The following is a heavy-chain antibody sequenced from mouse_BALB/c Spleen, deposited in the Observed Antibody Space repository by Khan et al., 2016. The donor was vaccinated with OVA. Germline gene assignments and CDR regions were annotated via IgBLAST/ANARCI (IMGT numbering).Heavy chain of an antibody. D-gene: IGHD2-10*02. V-gene: IGHV1-61*01. Sequence: QVQLQQPGAELVRPGASVKLSCKASGYTFTSFWMNWVTERPGQGLEWIGMIDPSDSETHYNQMFKDKATLTVDKSSSKAYMQLSGLTSEDSAVYYCARGGYGTAFAYWGQGTLVTVSA. CDR3: ARGGYGTAFAY. J-gene: IGHJ3*01. CDR2: IDPSDSET. CDR1: GYTFTSFW.